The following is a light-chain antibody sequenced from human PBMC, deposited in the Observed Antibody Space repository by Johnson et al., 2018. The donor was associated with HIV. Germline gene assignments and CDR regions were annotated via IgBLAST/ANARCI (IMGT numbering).Light chain of an antibody. CDR1: SSNIGSHY. V-gene: IGLV1-51*01. CDR2: DTI. Sequence: QSVLTQPPSVSAAPGQKVTISCSGSSSNIGSHYVCWYQQVPGTAPRLVIYDTIKRHSGIPDRFSGSKSGTSATLGITGLKTGDEADYYCGTWDSSLNAYVFGAATKVAVL. J-gene: IGLJ1*01. CDR3: GTWDSSLNAYV.